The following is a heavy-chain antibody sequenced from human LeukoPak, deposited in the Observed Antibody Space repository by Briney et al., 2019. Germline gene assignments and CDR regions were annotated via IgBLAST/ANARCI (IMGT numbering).Heavy chain of an antibody. CDR2: MNPNSGNT. J-gene: IGHJ4*02. CDR3: ARGDGAVTIY. CDR1: GYTFTSYD. D-gene: IGHD4-17*01. V-gene: IGHV1-8*01. Sequence: ASVKVSCKASGYTFTSYDINWVXXXXXXXXXXMGWMNPNSGNTGYAQKFQGRVTMTRNTSISTAYMELSSLRSEDTAVYYCARGDGAVTIYWGQGTLVTVSS.